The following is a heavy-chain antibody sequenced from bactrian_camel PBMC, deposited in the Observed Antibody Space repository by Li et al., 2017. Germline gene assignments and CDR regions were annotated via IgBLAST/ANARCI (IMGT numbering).Heavy chain of an antibody. D-gene: IGHD6*01. CDR3: ATDAGWLTSSYNY. V-gene: IGHV3S6*01. CDR2: IIRDGKDA. J-gene: IGHJ4*01. Sequence: QVQLVESGGDLVQPGGSLRLSCATSGFAFSSAYIVWVRQAAGKGLEWVSGIIRDGKDAHYADSMRGRFTISRDNTKNTLWLQMNNLRSEDTALYYCATDAGWLTSSYNYWGQGTQVTVS. CDR1: GFAFSSAY.